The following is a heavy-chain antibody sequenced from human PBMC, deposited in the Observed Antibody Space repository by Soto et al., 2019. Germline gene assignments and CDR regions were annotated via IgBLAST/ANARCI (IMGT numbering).Heavy chain of an antibody. J-gene: IGHJ5*02. V-gene: IGHV2-5*02. Sequence: SGPTLVKPTQTLTLTCTFSGFSLSTSGVGVGWIRQPPGKALEWLALIYWDDDKRYSPSLKSRLTITKDTSKNQVVLTMTNMDPVDTATYYCAHMSPLSYYDFWSGRRRGYNWFDPWGQGTLVTVSS. CDR2: IYWDDDK. CDR3: AHMSPLSYYDFWSGRRRGYNWFDP. D-gene: IGHD3-3*01. CDR1: GFSLSTSGVG.